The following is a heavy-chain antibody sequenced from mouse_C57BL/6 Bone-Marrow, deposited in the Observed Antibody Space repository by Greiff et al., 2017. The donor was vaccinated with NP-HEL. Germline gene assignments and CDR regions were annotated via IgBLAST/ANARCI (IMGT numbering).Heavy chain of an antibody. D-gene: IGHD3-2*02. V-gene: IGHV1-26*01. Sequence: VQLKESGPELVKPGASVKISCKASGYTFTDYYMNWVKQSHGKSLEWIGDINPNNGGTSYNQKFKGKATLTVDKSSSTAYMELRSLTSEDSAVYYCARRRTAQAWFAYWGQGTLVTVSA. CDR3: ARRRTAQAWFAY. CDR1: GYTFTDYY. J-gene: IGHJ3*01. CDR2: INPNNGGT.